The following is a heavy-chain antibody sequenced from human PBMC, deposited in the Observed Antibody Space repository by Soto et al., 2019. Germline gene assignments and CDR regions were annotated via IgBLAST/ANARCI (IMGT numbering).Heavy chain of an antibody. CDR2: ISAYNGNT. J-gene: IGHJ5*02. CDR3: ARSFRISYDILTLNWFDP. D-gene: IGHD3-9*01. V-gene: IGHV1-18*04. CDR1: GYTFTGYG. Sequence: ASVKVSCKASGYTFTGYGISWVRQAPGQGLEWMGWISAYNGNTNYAQKLQGRVTMTTDTSTSTAYMELRSLRSDDTAVYYCARSFRISYDILTLNWFDPWGQGTLVTVS.